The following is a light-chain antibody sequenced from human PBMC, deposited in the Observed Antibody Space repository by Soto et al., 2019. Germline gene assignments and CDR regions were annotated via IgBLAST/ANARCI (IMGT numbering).Light chain of an antibody. J-gene: IGKJ2*01. CDR3: QHSYSTPT. CDR2: AAS. CDR1: QRVSIY. Sequence: IRVTQSASSLSASVGARVTTTCRTSQRVSIYVNWYKQKPGKAPILLIYAASSLQSGVLSRFSVIGSGTDFTLTISSLEPEDFATYYCQHSYSTPTFGQGTKVDIK. V-gene: IGKV1-39*01.